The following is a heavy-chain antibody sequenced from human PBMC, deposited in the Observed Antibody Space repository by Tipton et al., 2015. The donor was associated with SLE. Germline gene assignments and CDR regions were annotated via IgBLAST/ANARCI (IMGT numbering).Heavy chain of an antibody. CDR3: ARGKGWFDP. Sequence: TLSLTCTVSGGSISSSNWWSWVRQPPGKGLEWIGEIYHSGNTKYNPSLKSRVTISVDTSKNQFSLKLSSVTAADTALYYCARGKGWFDPWGQGTLVTVSS. CDR1: GGSISSSNW. V-gene: IGHV4-4*02. CDR2: IYHSGNT. J-gene: IGHJ5*02.